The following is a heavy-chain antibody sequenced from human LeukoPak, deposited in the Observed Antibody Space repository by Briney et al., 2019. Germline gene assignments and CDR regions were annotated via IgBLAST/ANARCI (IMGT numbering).Heavy chain of an antibody. CDR3: ASGDVVVIRN. V-gene: IGHV3-66*01. CDR1: GFTVSSNY. CDR2: IYSGGST. Sequence: PGGSLRLSCAASGFTVSSNYMSWVRQAPGKGLEWVSVIYSGGSTYYTDSVKGRFTIPRDNSKNTLNLQMNSLRAEDTAVYYCASGDVVVIRNWGQGTLVTVSS. D-gene: IGHD2-15*01. J-gene: IGHJ4*02.